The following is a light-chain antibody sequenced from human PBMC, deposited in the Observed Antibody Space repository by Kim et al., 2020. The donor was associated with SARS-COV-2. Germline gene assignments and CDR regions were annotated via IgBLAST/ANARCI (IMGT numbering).Light chain of an antibody. Sequence: QSALTQPRSVSGSPGQSVTISCTGTSSDVGGYNYVSWYQQHPGKAPKLMIYDVSKRPSGVPDRFSGSKSGNTASLTISGLQAEDEDDYYSCSYAGSWVFSGGTQRTVL. J-gene: IGLJ3*02. CDR1: SSDVGGYNY. CDR3: CSYAGSWV. CDR2: DVS. V-gene: IGLV2-11*01.